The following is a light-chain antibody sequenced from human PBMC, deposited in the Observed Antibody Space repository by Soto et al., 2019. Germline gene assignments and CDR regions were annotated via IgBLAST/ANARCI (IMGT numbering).Light chain of an antibody. CDR3: QQYNNWPPRAWT. J-gene: IGKJ1*01. CDR2: GAS. CDR1: QSVSSN. Sequence: EIVMTQSPATLSVSPGERATLSCRASQSVSSNLAWYQQKPGQAPRLLIYGASTRATGIPDRFSGSGSGTEFTLTISSLQSEDFAVYYCQQYNNWPPRAWTFGQGTKVEIK. V-gene: IGKV3-15*01.